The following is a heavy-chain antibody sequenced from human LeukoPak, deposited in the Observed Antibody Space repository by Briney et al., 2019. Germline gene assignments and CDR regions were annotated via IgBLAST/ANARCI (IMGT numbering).Heavy chain of an antibody. Sequence: GGSLRLSCAASGFTFSNYEMDWVRQAPGKGLEWLSYISGSGSTIYYADSVKGRFTISRDNAKKSLYLQMNSLRAEDMAVYYCARAGWNYMGYFDYWGQGTLVTVSS. CDR1: GFTFSNYE. CDR3: ARAGWNYMGYFDY. CDR2: ISGSGSTI. J-gene: IGHJ4*02. D-gene: IGHD1-7*01. V-gene: IGHV3-48*03.